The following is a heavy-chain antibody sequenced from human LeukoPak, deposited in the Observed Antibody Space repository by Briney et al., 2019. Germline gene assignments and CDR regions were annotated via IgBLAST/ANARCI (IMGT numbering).Heavy chain of an antibody. D-gene: IGHD5-18*01. J-gene: IGHJ5*02. Sequence: SETLSLTCAVYGGSFSGYYWSWIRQPPGKGLEWIGEINHSGSTNYNPSLKSRVTISVDTSKNQFSLKLSSVTAADTAVYYCARGRRGYSYGSWGQGTLVTVSS. CDR1: GGSFSGYY. V-gene: IGHV4-34*01. CDR2: INHSGST. CDR3: ARGRRGYSYGS.